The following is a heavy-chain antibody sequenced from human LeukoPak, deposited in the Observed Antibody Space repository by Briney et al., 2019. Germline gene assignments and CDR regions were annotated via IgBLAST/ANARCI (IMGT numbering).Heavy chain of an antibody. D-gene: IGHD4-17*01. CDR1: GFTFSSYT. V-gene: IGHV3-30*04. J-gene: IGHJ4*02. Sequence: PGGSLRLSCAASGFTFSSYTIHWVRQAPGKGLEWLAVISNDGSEKYYPDSVKGRFTISRDNSKNTLYLQVNSLRAEDSAVYYCARDRRSDGDYVLDYWGRGTLVTVS. CDR2: ISNDGSEK. CDR3: ARDRRSDGDYVLDY.